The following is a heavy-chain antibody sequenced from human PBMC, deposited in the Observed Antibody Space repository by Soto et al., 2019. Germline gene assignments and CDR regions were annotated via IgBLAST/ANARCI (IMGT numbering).Heavy chain of an antibody. D-gene: IGHD5-18*01. Sequence: EVQLLESGGGLVQPGGSLRLSCAASGFTFSNYAMSWLRQPPGTGLEWVSAISGSGDRTYYADSVKGRFTISRDNSKNTLYLQLNSLRAEASAVYYCVKERSGHSYADSWGQGTLVTVSS. J-gene: IGHJ4*02. CDR2: ISGSGDRT. CDR1: GFTFSNYA. V-gene: IGHV3-23*01. CDR3: VKERSGHSYADS.